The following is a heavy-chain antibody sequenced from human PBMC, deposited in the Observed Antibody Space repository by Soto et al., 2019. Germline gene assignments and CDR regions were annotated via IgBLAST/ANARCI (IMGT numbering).Heavy chain of an antibody. CDR2: INPNSGGT. Sequence: ASVKVSCKASGYTFTGYYMHWVRQAPGQGLEWMGWINPNSGGTNYAQKFQGWVTMTRDTSISTAYMELSRLRSDDTAVYYCARDMYDSTYYYYGMDVWGQGTTVTVSS. CDR1: GYTFTGYY. CDR3: ARDMYDSTYYYYGMDV. V-gene: IGHV1-2*04. J-gene: IGHJ6*02. D-gene: IGHD3-22*01.